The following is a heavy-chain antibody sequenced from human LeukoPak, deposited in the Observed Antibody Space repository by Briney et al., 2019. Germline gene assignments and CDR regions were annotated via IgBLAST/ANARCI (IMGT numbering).Heavy chain of an antibody. V-gene: IGHV4-34*01. CDR1: GGSFSGYY. Sequence: PSETLSLTCAVYGGSFSGYYWSWIRQPPGKGLEWIGEINHSGSTNYNPSLKSRVTISVDTSKNQFSLKLSSVTAADTAVYYCARVVFPGYYYYMDVWGKGTTVTISS. D-gene: IGHD2-21*01. J-gene: IGHJ6*03. CDR2: INHSGST. CDR3: ARVVFPGYYYYMDV.